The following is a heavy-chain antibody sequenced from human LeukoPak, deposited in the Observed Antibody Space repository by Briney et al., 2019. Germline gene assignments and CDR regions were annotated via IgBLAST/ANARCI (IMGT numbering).Heavy chain of an antibody. CDR2: ISGSGGST. CDR1: GFTFSSYA. V-gene: IGHV3-23*01. CDR3: SIGPQRYCSGGYCYGDY. Sequence: GGSLRLSCAASGFTFSSYAMSWVRQAPGKGLEWVSAISGSGGSTYYADSVKGRFTISRDNSKNTLYLQMNSLRAEDTAVYYCSIGPQRYCSGGYCYGDYWGQGTLVTVSS. D-gene: IGHD2-15*01. J-gene: IGHJ4*02.